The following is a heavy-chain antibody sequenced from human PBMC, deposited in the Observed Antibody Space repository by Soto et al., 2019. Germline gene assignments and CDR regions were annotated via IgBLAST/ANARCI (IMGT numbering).Heavy chain of an antibody. D-gene: IGHD7-27*01. Sequence: QVQLVESGGGVVQPGRSLRLSCAASGFTFSSYGMHWVRQAPGKGLEWVAVIWYDGSNKYYADSVKGRFTISRDNSKNTLYLQMNSLRAEDTAVYYCARDHGDWGSGFGMDVWGQGTTVTVSS. CDR1: GFTFSSYG. J-gene: IGHJ6*02. V-gene: IGHV3-33*01. CDR3: ARDHGDWGSGFGMDV. CDR2: IWYDGSNK.